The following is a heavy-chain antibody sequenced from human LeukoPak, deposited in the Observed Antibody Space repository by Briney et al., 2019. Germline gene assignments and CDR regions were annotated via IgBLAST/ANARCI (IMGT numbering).Heavy chain of an antibody. D-gene: IGHD4-17*01. CDR2: IYYSRST. CDR3: AKWSDYANAFDI. Sequence: SETLSLTCTVSGGSITSYYWSWIRQSPGKGLEWIGHIYYSRSTNYSPSLKSRVTISIDTSRKQFSLKVSSVTAADTAMYYCAKWSDYANAFDIWGQGTVVIVPS. J-gene: IGHJ3*02. V-gene: IGHV4-59*01. CDR1: GGSITSYY.